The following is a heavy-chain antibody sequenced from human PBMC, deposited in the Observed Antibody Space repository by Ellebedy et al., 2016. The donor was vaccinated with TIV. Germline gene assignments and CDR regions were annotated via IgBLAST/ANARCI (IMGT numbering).Heavy chain of an antibody. D-gene: IGHD3-16*02. V-gene: IGHV3-23*01. CDR3: ARGQLRLGELSLAPFDY. Sequence: PGGSLRLSCAASGFTFSSYAMSWVRQAPGKGLEWVSAISGSGGSTYYADSVKGRFTISRDNAKNSLYLQMNSLRAEDTAVYYCARGQLRLGELSLAPFDYWGQGTLVTVSS. CDR1: GFTFSSYA. CDR2: ISGSGGST. J-gene: IGHJ4*02.